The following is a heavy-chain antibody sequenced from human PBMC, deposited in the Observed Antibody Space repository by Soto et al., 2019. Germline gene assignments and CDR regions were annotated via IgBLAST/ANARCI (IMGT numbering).Heavy chain of an antibody. J-gene: IGHJ6*02. V-gene: IGHV1-18*01. CDR3: ARDRRVYYWDYYYYYGMDV. D-gene: IGHD3-22*01. CDR1: GYTFTSYG. Sequence: SVKVSCKASGYTFTSYGISWVRQAPGQGLEWMGWISAYNGNTNYAQKLQGRVTMTTDTSTSTAYMELRSLRSDDTAVYYCARDRRVYYWDYYYYYGMDVWGQGTTVTVSS. CDR2: ISAYNGNT.